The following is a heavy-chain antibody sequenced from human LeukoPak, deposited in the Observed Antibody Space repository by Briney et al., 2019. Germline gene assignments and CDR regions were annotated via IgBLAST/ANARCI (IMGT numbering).Heavy chain of an antibody. CDR3: ATFTSGYSGYDSSFAGDY. Sequence: GASVKVSCKVSGYTLTDLSMHWVGEAPGKGLGGWGGFDLGDGETIYAQKFQGRVTMTEDTSTDTAYMELSSLRSEDTAVYYCATFTSGYSGYDSSFAGDYWGQGTLVTVSS. CDR2: FDLGDGET. J-gene: IGHJ4*02. V-gene: IGHV1-24*01. D-gene: IGHD5-12*01. CDR1: GYTLTDLS.